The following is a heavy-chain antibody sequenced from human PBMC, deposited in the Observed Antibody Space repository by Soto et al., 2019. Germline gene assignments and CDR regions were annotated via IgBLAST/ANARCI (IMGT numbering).Heavy chain of an antibody. CDR3: ARKREMATIFLTYYYYGMDV. V-gene: IGHV1-69*13. CDR1: VGTFSSYA. Sequence: SVKVSCKASVGTFSSYAISWVRQAPGQGLKWMGGIIPIFGTANYAQKFQGRVTITADESTSTAYMELSSLRSEDTAVYYCARKREMATIFLTYYYYGMDVWGQGTTVTVSS. J-gene: IGHJ6*02. CDR2: IIPIFGTA. D-gene: IGHD5-12*01.